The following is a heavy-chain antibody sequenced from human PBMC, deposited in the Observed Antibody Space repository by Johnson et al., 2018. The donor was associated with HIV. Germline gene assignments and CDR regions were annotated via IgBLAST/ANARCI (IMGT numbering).Heavy chain of an antibody. V-gene: IGHV3-33*01. D-gene: IGHD3-3*01. J-gene: IGHJ3*02. CDR2: IWYDGSNK. CDR1: GFIFSSYG. Sequence: QVQLVESGGGVVQPGRSLRLSCAASGFIFSSYGMHWVRQAPGKGLEWVAVIWYDGSNKYYADSVKGRFTISRDNSKNTLYLQMNSLRTEDTAVYYCATEARGVHGTLRFLEWSDGFDIWGQGTMVTVSS. CDR3: ATEARGVHGTLRFLEWSDGFDI.